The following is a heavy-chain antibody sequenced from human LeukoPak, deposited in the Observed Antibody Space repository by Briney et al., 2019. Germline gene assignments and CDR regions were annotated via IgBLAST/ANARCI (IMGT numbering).Heavy chain of an antibody. D-gene: IGHD3-16*01. CDR2: IKQDGSEK. CDR1: GFTFSSYW. Sequence: GGSLRLSCAASGFTFSSYWMSWVRQAPGKGLEWVANIKQDGSEKYYVDSVKGRFTISRDNAKNSLYLQMNSLRAEDTAVYYCASGRGLYLGGEVDAFDIWGQGTMVTVSS. J-gene: IGHJ3*02. V-gene: IGHV3-7*01. CDR3: ASGRGLYLGGEVDAFDI.